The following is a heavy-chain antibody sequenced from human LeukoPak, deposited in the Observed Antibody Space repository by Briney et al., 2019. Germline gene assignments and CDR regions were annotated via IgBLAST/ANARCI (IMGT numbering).Heavy chain of an antibody. CDR1: GGSISSSSYY. Sequence: SETLSLTYTVSGGSISSSSYYWGWIRQSPGKGLEWIGSMYYRGSTYYNPSLKSRVTLSVDTPKNQFSLKLSSVTAADTAVYYCARHGRDGYNYGPVVYYWGQGTLVTVSS. D-gene: IGHD5-24*01. CDR2: MYYRGST. J-gene: IGHJ4*02. V-gene: IGHV4-39*01. CDR3: ARHGRDGYNYGPVVYY.